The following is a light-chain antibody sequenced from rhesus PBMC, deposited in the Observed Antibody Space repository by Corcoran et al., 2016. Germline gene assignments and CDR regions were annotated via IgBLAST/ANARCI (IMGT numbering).Light chain of an antibody. CDR3: SSYTSTSTFI. Sequence: QAGPTESPSVSGSPGQSVTISCTGTSSDIGGYNRVSWYQQHPVKAPKLMIYEVSKRPSGVSDRFSGSKSDNTASLNISGLQAEDEADYYGSSYTSTSTFIFGAGTRLTVL. CDR2: EVS. J-gene: IGLJ1*01. V-gene: IGLV2-13*03. CDR1: SSDIGGYNR.